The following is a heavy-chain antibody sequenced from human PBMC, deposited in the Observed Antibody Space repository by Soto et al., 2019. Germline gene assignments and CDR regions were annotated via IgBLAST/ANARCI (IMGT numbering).Heavy chain of an antibody. D-gene: IGHD3-16*01. CDR3: ASLRSHYYYHMDV. Sequence: PSETLSLTCAFYGGSFSGYYWSWIRQPPGKGLEWIGEINHSGSTNYNPSLKSRVTISVDTSKNQFSLKLSSVTAADTAVYYCASLRSHYYYHMDVWGKGTTVTVSS. J-gene: IGHJ6*03. CDR1: GGSFSGYY. CDR2: INHSGST. V-gene: IGHV4-34*01.